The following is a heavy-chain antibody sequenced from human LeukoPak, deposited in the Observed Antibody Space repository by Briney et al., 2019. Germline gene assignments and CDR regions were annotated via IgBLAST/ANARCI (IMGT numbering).Heavy chain of an antibody. Sequence: GGSLRLSCVASGFTASNNYMNWVRQAPGKGLEWVSAITGGGRSTYYTDSVKGRFTISRDNSKNTLYLQMNSLRAEDTAVYYCARDLGGLDYWGQGTLVTVSS. CDR3: ARDLGGLDY. D-gene: IGHD3-16*01. CDR1: GFTASNNY. J-gene: IGHJ4*02. CDR2: ITGGGRST. V-gene: IGHV3-66*01.